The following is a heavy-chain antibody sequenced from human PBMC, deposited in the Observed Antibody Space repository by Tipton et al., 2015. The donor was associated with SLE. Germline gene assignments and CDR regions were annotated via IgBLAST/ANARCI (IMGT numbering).Heavy chain of an antibody. CDR3: ARDGGGNYDSSGYYYMDV. CDR1: GFTFRSYS. Sequence: GSLRLSCAASGFTFRSYSMNWVRQAPGKGLEWVSSITSSSSYIYYGDSVKGRFTISRDNAKNSLYLQMNSLRAEDTAVYHCARDGGGNYDSSGYYYMDVWGKGTTVTVSS. J-gene: IGHJ6*03. D-gene: IGHD3-22*01. CDR2: ITSSSSYI. V-gene: IGHV3-21*01.